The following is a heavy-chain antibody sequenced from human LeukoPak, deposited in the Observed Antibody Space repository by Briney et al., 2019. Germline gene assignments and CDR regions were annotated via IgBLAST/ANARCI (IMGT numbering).Heavy chain of an antibody. CDR1: GGSISSGGYY. CDR3: ASYYDSSGYGGPSLGFDY. Sequence: PSQTLSLTCTVSGGSISSGGYYWSWIRQHPGKGLEWIEYIYYSGSTYYNPSLKSRVTISVDTSKNQFSLKLSSVTAADTAVYYCASYYDSSGYGGPSLGFDYWGQGTLVTVSS. J-gene: IGHJ4*02. CDR2: IYYSGST. D-gene: IGHD3-22*01. V-gene: IGHV4-31*03.